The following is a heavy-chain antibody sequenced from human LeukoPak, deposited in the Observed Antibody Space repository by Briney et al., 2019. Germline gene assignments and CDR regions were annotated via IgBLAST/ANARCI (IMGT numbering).Heavy chain of an antibody. Sequence: GGSLRLSCAASEFTFSDYAMSWVRQAPGKGLEWVSGISVIGANTYHADSVKGRFTISRDNSKNTLYLQMDSLRAEDTALYYCAKDVGTYGSGSCFGSWGQGTLVTVSS. CDR2: ISVIGANT. J-gene: IGHJ4*02. CDR3: AKDVGTYGSGSCFGS. V-gene: IGHV3-23*01. CDR1: EFTFSDYA. D-gene: IGHD3-10*01.